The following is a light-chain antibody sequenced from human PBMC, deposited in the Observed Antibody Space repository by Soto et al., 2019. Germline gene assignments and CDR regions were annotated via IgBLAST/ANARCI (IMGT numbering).Light chain of an antibody. J-gene: IGKJ1*01. CDR3: QQSYIIPRT. CDR2: AAS. V-gene: IGKV1-39*01. Sequence: DIQMPQSPSSLSASVGDRVTIACRASQNIEAYLSWYQQKPGKAPNLLIYAASNLQSGVPSRFSGSGSGTDVTLTISSLQPEDFATYSCQQSYIIPRTFGQGTKVEIK. CDR1: QNIEAY.